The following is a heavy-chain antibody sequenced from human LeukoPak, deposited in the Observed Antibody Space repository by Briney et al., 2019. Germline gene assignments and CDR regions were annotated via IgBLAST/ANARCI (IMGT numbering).Heavy chain of an antibody. CDR1: GFTFSSYE. Sequence: PGESLRLSCAASGFTFSSYEMNWVRQAPGRGLEWVSYISSSGSTIYYADSVKGRFTISRDNAKNSLYLQMNSLRAEDTAVYYCARTRYYSGTQNNFDYWGQGTLVTVSS. CDR3: ARTRYYSGTQNNFDY. CDR2: ISSSGSTI. V-gene: IGHV3-48*03. J-gene: IGHJ4*02. D-gene: IGHD2-2*01.